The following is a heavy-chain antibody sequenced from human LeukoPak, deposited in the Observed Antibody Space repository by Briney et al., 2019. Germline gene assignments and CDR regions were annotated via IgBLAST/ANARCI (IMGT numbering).Heavy chain of an antibody. D-gene: IGHD6-13*01. Sequence: GASVKVSCKASGYTFTGYYMHWVRQAPGQGLEWMGWIKPNSGGTNYAQKFQGRVTMTRDTSISTAYMELSRLRSDDTAVYYCAREGGSSWYAYYYYGMDVWGQGTTVTVSS. CDR1: GYTFTGYY. CDR3: AREGGSSWYAYYYYGMDV. CDR2: IKPNSGGT. V-gene: IGHV1-2*02. J-gene: IGHJ6*02.